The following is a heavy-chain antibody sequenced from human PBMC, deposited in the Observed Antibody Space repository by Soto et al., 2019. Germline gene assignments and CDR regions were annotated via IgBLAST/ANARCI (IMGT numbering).Heavy chain of an antibody. CDR1: GGSISNFY. J-gene: IGHJ4*02. Sequence: TLSLTCTVSGGSISNFYWSWIRQPPGKGLEWIGYIYYSGNTNYNPSLKSRVSISVDTSKNQFSLKLTSVTAADTAVYYCARAPMVVTRSYFDYWGQGTPVTVSS. V-gene: IGHV4-59*01. CDR2: IYYSGNT. CDR3: ARAPMVVTRSYFDY. D-gene: IGHD2-15*01.